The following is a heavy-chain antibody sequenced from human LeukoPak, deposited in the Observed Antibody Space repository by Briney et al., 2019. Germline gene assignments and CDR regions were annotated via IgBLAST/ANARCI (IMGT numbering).Heavy chain of an antibody. J-gene: IGHJ3*02. CDR3: ARAHDSSGYYYVLAFDI. D-gene: IGHD3-22*01. CDR2: ISSSSSYI. CDR1: GFTFSSYS. Sequence: GGSLRLSCAASGFTFSSYSMNWVRQAPGKGLEWVSSISSSSSYIYYADSVKGRFTISRDNAKNSLYLQMNSLRAEDTAVYYCARAHDSSGYYYVLAFDIWGQGTMVTVSS. V-gene: IGHV3-21*04.